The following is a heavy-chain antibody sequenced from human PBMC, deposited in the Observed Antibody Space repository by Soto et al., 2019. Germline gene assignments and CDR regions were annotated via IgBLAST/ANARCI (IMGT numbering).Heavy chain of an antibody. CDR3: AGAWNSDWFDP. V-gene: IGHV4-59*01. CDR1: GGSISSYY. CDR2: IYYSGST. J-gene: IGHJ5*02. D-gene: IGHD1-7*01. Sequence: SETLSLTCTVSGGSISSYYWSWIRQPPGKGLEWIGYIYYSGSTNYNPSLKSRVTISVDTSKNQFSLKLSSVTAADTAVYYCAGAWNSDWFDPWGQGTLVTVSS.